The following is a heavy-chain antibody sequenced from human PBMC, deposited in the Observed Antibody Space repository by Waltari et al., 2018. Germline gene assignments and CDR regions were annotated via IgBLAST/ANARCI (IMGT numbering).Heavy chain of an antibody. Sequence: QVQLVQSGSELRKPGASVTVSCKASGYSFTSYAIHWVRQAPGQGLGWMGWINTHTPNPGYGQGFIVRLVFSLDTSVNTAYLQINSLKTEDTAVYYCARDSGNGYYKLDWGQGTLVTVSS. V-gene: IGHV7-4-1*02. J-gene: IGHJ4*02. CDR3: ARDSGNGYYKLD. CDR2: INTHTPNP. D-gene: IGHD5-12*01. CDR1: GYSFTSYA.